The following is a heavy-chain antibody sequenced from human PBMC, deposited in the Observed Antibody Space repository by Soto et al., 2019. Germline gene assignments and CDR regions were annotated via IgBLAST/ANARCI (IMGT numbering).Heavy chain of an antibody. V-gene: IGHV4-39*01. D-gene: IGHD4-17*01. Sequence: LSLTCTVSGASIITDNYFWVWIRQSPRRGLELIGSISYSGRTYDNPSLQSRVTISIDASKNQFSLKLTSVATADTAVYYCARRRASDYGGNHHPYYFDRWGQGALVTVSS. J-gene: IGHJ4*02. CDR2: ISYSGRT. CDR1: GASIITDNYF. CDR3: ARRRASDYGGNHHPYYFDR.